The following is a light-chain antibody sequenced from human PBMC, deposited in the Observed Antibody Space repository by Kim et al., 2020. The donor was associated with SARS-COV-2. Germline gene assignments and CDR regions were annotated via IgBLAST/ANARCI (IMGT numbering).Light chain of an antibody. CDR2: DAS. CDR3: QQHDNLPLT. V-gene: IGKV1-33*01. J-gene: IGKJ4*01. CDR1: QDISNY. Sequence: ASVGDTVTPTCPASQDISNYLKWYQQKPEKAPMLLFYDASNLEIGVPSRCSGRGAGTDFSFTISSLQAEDFVTYYCQQHDNLPLTFGGGTKVDIK.